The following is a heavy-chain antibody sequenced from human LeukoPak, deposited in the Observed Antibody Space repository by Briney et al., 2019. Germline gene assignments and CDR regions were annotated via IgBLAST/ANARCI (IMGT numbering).Heavy chain of an antibody. V-gene: IGHV1-2*02. CDR3: ARRMYCSSTSCYAPPDY. J-gene: IGHJ4*02. CDR1: GYTFTGYY. CDR2: INPNSGGT. Sequence: ASVKVSCTASGYTFTGYYMHWVRQAPGQGLEWMGWINPNSGGTNYAQKFQGRVTMTRDTSISTAYMELSRLRSDDTAVYYCARRMYCSSTSCYAPPDYWGQGTLVTVSS. D-gene: IGHD2-2*01.